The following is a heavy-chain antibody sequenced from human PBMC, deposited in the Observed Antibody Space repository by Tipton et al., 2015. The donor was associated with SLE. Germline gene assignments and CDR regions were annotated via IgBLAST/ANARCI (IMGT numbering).Heavy chain of an antibody. D-gene: IGHD6-13*01. V-gene: IGHV4-59*11. J-gene: IGHJ3*02. CDR2: ISYSGST. Sequence: TLSLTCTVSGDTISDHYWSWIRQPPGKGLEWIGYISYSGSTNYSPSLKSRVTISLDTSKTQFSLNLRSVTAADTAVYYCARDKIGSSWPHAFDIWGQGTMVTVSS. CDR1: GDTISDHY. CDR3: ARDKIGSSWPHAFDI.